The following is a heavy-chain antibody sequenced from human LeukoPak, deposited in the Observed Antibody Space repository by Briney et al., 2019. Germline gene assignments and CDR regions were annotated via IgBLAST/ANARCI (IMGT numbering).Heavy chain of an antibody. J-gene: IGHJ1*01. CDR3: ARVGATGTQH. V-gene: IGHV3-21*01. CDR2: ISSSSSHI. D-gene: IGHD1-26*01. CDR1: GFTFSSYS. Sequence: GGSLRLSCAASGFTFSSYSMNWVRQAPGKGLEWVSSISSSSSHIYYADSVKGRFTISRDDAKNSLYLQMNSLRAEDTAVYYCARVGATGTQHWGQGTLVTVSS.